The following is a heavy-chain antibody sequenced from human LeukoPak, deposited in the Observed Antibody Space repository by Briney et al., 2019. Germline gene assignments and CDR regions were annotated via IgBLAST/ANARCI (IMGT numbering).Heavy chain of an antibody. CDR2: IIPIFGTA. CDR3: ARGYEFRGRDWFDP. CDR1: GGTFSSYA. V-gene: IGHV1-69*13. D-gene: IGHD3-16*01. Sequence: GASVKVSFKASGGTFSSYAISWVRQAPGQGLEWMGGIIPIFGTANYAQKFQGRVTITADESTSTAYMELSSLRSEDTAVYYCARGYEFRGRDWFDPWGQGTLVTVSS. J-gene: IGHJ5*02.